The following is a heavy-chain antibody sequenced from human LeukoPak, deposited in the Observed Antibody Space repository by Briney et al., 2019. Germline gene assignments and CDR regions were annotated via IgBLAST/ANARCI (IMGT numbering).Heavy chain of an antibody. J-gene: IGHJ6*03. D-gene: IGHD6-6*01. CDR3: SRAEYSPGYYSYDYYYMDV. V-gene: IGHV3-30*03. CDR2: ISYDGSNK. Sequence: GGSLGLSCAASGFTFSSYGMHWVRQAPGKGLEWVAVISYDGSNKYYADSVKGRFTISRDNSKNTLYLQMNSLRAEDTAVYFCSRAEYSPGYYSYDYYYMDVWGKGTTVTVSS. CDR1: GFTFSSYG.